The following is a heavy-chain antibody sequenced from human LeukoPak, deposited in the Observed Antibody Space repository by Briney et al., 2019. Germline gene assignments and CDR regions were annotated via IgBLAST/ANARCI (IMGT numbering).Heavy chain of an antibody. CDR1: GFTFSRYW. V-gene: IGHV3-7*04. CDR3: ARDRRAAAYFDC. Sequence: GGSLRLSCAASGFTFSRYWMTWVRQAPGKGLEWVANIKEDGSEEHYVDSVRGGFTLSRDNARNSLYLQMNSLRAEETAVYYCARDRRAAAYFDCWGQGSLVSVSS. CDR2: IKEDGSEE. D-gene: IGHD6-13*01. J-gene: IGHJ4*02.